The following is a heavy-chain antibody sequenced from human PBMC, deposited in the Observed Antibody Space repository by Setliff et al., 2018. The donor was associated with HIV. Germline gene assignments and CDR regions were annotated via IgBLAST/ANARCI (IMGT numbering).Heavy chain of an antibody. CDR3: AKPTPGLYPRSFDV. CDR1: GFSFSSYG. Sequence: GGSLRLSCAASGFSFSSYGMHWVRQAPGQRPEWVSVVHVGGGRTDYADSVRGRFVISRDDSKNMLYLQMSGLRGDDTAIYYCAKPTPGLYPRSFDVWGQGTMVTVSS. J-gene: IGHJ3*01. CDR2: VHVGGGRT. D-gene: IGHD1-1*01. V-gene: IGHV3-23*01.